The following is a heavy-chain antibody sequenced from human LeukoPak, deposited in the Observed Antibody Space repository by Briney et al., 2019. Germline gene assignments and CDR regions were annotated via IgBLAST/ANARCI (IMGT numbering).Heavy chain of an antibody. J-gene: IGHJ3*02. CDR1: GGSISSYY. CDR3: ARQWGRWELLSFDI. CDR2: IYYSGST. V-gene: IGHV4-59*08. Sequence: SETLSLTCTVSGGSISSYYWSWIRQPPGKGLEWIGYIYYSGSTNYNPSLKSRVTISVDTSKNQFSLKLSSVTAADTAVYYCARQWGRWELLSFDIWGQGTMVTVSS. D-gene: IGHD1-26*01.